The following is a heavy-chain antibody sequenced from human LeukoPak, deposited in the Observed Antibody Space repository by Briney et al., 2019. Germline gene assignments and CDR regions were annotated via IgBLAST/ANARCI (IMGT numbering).Heavy chain of an antibody. V-gene: IGHV3-15*01. D-gene: IGHD6-19*01. Sequence: GGSLRLSCAASGITFSNAWMTWVRQAPGKGLEWVGRIYRSSNGETTDYGAPVKGRFTMSRDDSKNTLCLQMNSLKTEDTAVYYCTTYSSGSCPFWGQGTLATVSS. CDR3: TTYSSGSCPF. CDR1: GITFSNAW. J-gene: IGHJ4*02. CDR2: IYRSSNGETT.